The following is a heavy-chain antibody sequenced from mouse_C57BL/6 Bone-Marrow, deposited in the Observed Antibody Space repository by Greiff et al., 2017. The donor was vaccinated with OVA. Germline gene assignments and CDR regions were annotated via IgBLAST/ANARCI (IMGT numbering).Heavy chain of an antibody. Sequence: QVQLKQPGAELVKPGASVKMSCKASGYTFTSYWITWVKQRPGQGLEWIGDIYPGSGSTNYNEKFKSKATLTVDTSSSTAYMQLSSLTSEDSAVYYCARYYYGRSYWYFDVWGTGTTVTVSS. CDR1: GYTFTSYW. CDR3: ARYYYGRSYWYFDV. V-gene: IGHV1-55*01. CDR2: IYPGSGST. J-gene: IGHJ1*03. D-gene: IGHD1-1*01.